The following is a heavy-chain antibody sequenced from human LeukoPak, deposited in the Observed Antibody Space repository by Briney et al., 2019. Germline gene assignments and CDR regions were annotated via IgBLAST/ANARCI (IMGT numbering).Heavy chain of an antibody. V-gene: IGHV4-39*07. CDR1: GGSISSSSYY. Sequence: PSETLSLTCTVSGGSISSSSYYWGWIRQPPVKGLEWIGSIYYSGSTYYNPSLKSRVTISVDTSKNQFSLKLSSVTAADTAVYYCARDNAGIVVVTATAFDIWGQGTMVTVSS. CDR2: IYYSGST. J-gene: IGHJ3*02. CDR3: ARDNAGIVVVTATAFDI. D-gene: IGHD2-21*02.